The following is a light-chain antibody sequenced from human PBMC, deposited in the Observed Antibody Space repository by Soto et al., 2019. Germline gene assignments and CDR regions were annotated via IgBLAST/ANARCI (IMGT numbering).Light chain of an antibody. J-gene: IGKJ2*01. Sequence: EIVLTQSPAILSLSPGEKATLSCRASQSVSGSLGWYQQKPGQAPRLIIYDASVRATGIPARFSGSGSGTEFTLTISSLQSEDFAVYYCQQYNNWPRTFGQGTKLEIK. CDR3: QQYNNWPRT. V-gene: IGKV3D-15*01. CDR1: QSVSGS. CDR2: DAS.